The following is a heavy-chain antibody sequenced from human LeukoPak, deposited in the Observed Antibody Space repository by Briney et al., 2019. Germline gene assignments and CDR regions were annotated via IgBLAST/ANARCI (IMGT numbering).Heavy chain of an antibody. CDR3: ARVKVGATQYAFDI. CDR2: IWYDGSNK. V-gene: IGHV3-33*01. J-gene: IGHJ3*02. Sequence: PGGSLRLSCVASGFTFSSYGMHWVRQAPGKGLEWVAVIWYDGSNKYYVDSVQGRFTISRDNSKNTLYLQMNSLRAEDTAVYYCARVKVGATQYAFDIWGQGAMVTVSS. D-gene: IGHD1-26*01. CDR1: GFTFSSYG.